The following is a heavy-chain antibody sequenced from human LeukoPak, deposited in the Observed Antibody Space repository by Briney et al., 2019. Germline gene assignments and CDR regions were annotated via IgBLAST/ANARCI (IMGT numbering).Heavy chain of an antibody. CDR2: IKWDGGST. D-gene: IGHD1-1*01. CDR3: AGHKGTTPNWYFDL. CDR1: GFTFDDYI. Sequence: GGSLRLSCAASGFTFDDYIMHWVRQARGKGLEWVSLIKWDGGSTIYADSVKGRFTISRDNSKNSLYLQMNSLRIEDTALYYCAGHKGTTPNWYFDLWGRGTLVTVSS. V-gene: IGHV3-43*01. J-gene: IGHJ2*01.